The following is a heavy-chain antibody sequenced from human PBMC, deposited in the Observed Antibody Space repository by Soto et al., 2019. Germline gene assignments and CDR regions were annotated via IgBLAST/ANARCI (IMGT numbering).Heavy chain of an antibody. V-gene: IGHV2-5*02. CDR1: GFSLTTSGVG. Sequence: QITLNESGPTVVRPTETLTLTCRFSGFSLTTSGVGVGWIRQSPGKAPEWLALIYWDDDKRYSASLKRRLTITKDTSKNQVVLPVSALDPRDTATYYCAHRVLRTVFGLVTTTAIYFDFWGQGTPVAVSS. D-gene: IGHD3-3*01. CDR2: IYWDDDK. J-gene: IGHJ4*02. CDR3: AHRVLRTVFGLVTTTAIYFDF.